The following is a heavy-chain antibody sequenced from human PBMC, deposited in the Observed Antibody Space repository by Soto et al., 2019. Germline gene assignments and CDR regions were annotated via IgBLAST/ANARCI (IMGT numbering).Heavy chain of an antibody. CDR2: IKSKTDGRTT. CDR3: TTDPDASSYDFWSGYYVDY. V-gene: IGHV3-15*01. CDR1: GFTFSNAW. D-gene: IGHD3-3*01. J-gene: IGHJ4*02. Sequence: GGSLRLSCAASGFTFSNAWMSWVRQAPGKGLEWVGRIKSKTDGRTTDYAAPVKGSFTISREDSKNTLYLQMNSLKTEDTAVYYCTTDPDASSYDFWSGYYVDYWGQGTLVTVSS.